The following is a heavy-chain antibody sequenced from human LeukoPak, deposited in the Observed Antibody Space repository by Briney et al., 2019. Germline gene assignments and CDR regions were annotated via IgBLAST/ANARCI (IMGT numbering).Heavy chain of an antibody. CDR1: GGSFSGYY. D-gene: IGHD3-3*01. V-gene: IGHV4-34*01. CDR3: ARVWSGYYRKLNWFDP. J-gene: IGHJ5*02. Sequence: PSETLSLTCAGYGGSFSGYYWSWIRQPPGKGLEWIGEINHSGNTNYNQSLKSRVSISVDTSKNQFSLKLSSVTAADTAVYYCARVWSGYYRKLNWFDPWGQGTLVTVSS. CDR2: INHSGNT.